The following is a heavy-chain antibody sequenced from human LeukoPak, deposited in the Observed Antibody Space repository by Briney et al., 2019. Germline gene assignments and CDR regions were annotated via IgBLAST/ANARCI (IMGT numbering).Heavy chain of an antibody. J-gene: IGHJ6*03. CDR1: GFTFSSYA. CDR3: AKEGGILCPNYYYYYMDV. D-gene: IGHD2-15*01. CDR2: ISGSGGST. V-gene: IGHV3-23*01. Sequence: GGSLRLSCAASGFTFSSYAMSWVRQAPGKGLEWVSAISGSGGSTYYADSVKGRFTISRDNSKNTLYLQMNSLRAEDTAVYYCAKEGGILCPNYYYYYMDVWGKGTTVTVSS.